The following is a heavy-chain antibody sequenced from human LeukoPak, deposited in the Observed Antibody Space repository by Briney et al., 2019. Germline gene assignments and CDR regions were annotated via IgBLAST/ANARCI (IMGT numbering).Heavy chain of an antibody. J-gene: IGHJ5*02. D-gene: IGHD6-13*01. CDR3: ARHSSRWARRFDR. CDR2: MNPNSGNT. V-gene: IGHV1-8*01. Sequence: ASVNVSCKASGYTFTSYVINWVPQATGQGLEWMGWMNPNSGNTGYAQKFQGRVTMTRNTSISTAYMELSSLRSEDTAVYYCARHSSRWARRFDRSRQGTLVTVSS. CDR1: GYTFTSYV.